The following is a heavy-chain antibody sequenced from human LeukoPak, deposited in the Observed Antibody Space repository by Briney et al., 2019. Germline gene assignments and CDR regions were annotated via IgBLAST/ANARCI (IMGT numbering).Heavy chain of an antibody. D-gene: IGHD2-2*01. CDR3: ARALPVPAAKGSHWFDP. V-gene: IGHV1-18*01. CDR1: GYTFTSYG. J-gene: IGHJ5*02. Sequence: ASVKVSCKASGYTFTSYGISWVRQAPGQGLEWMGWISAYNGNTNYAQKLQGRVTMTTDTSTSTAYMELRSLRSDDTAVYYCARALPVPAAKGSHWFDPWGQGTLVTVSS. CDR2: ISAYNGNT.